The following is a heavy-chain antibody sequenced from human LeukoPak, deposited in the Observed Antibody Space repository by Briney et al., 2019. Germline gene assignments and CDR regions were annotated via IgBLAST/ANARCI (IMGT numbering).Heavy chain of an antibody. J-gene: IGHJ4*02. CDR1: GGSISSHY. Sequence: SETLSLTCTVSGGSISSHYWSWIRQPPGKGLEWIGYIYYSGSTNYNPSLKSRVTISVDTSKNQFSLKLSSVTAADTAVYYCASQAYYGSGSFDYWGQGTLVTVSS. CDR2: IYYSGST. V-gene: IGHV4-59*11. D-gene: IGHD3-10*01. CDR3: ASQAYYGSGSFDY.